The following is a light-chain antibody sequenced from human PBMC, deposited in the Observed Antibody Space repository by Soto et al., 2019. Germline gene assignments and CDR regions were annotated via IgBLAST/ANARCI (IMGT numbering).Light chain of an antibody. J-gene: IGLJ2*01. CDR2: EDS. V-gene: IGLV3-21*02. CDR3: QVWYSSSDHVV. CDR1: NSGSKS. Sequence: SYELTQPPSVSVAPGQTARITCGGNNSGSKSVHWYQQNPGQAPMLAVYEDSDRPSGIPERFSGSNSGNTATLTISRVEAGDEADYYCQVWYSSSDHVVFGGGTKVTVL.